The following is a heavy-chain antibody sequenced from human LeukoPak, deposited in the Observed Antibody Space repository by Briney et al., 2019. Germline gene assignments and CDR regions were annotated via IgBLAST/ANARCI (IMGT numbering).Heavy chain of an antibody. CDR1: GFTVTSNY. CDR3: AREVRGYYFDY. Sequence: GGSLRLSCAASGFTVTSNYMTWVRQSPGKGLEWVSVISSGGNTYYADSVKGRFTISRDNSKNTVYLQMNGLRAEDTAVYYCAREVRGYYFDYWGQGTLVTASS. J-gene: IGHJ4*02. V-gene: IGHV3-53*01. CDR2: ISSGGNT. D-gene: IGHD5-12*01.